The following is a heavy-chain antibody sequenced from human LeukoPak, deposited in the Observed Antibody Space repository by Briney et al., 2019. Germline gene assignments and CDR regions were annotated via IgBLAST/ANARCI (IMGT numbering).Heavy chain of an antibody. J-gene: IGHJ4*02. Sequence: ASVKVSCKASGYTFTSYDINWVRQATGQGLEWMGWMNPNSGNTGYAQKFQGRVTMTRNTSMSTAYMELRSLRSDDTAVYYCARQYDYGGPFDYWGQGTLVTVSS. CDR3: ARQYDYGGPFDY. V-gene: IGHV1-8*01. CDR1: GYTFTSYD. D-gene: IGHD4-23*01. CDR2: MNPNSGNT.